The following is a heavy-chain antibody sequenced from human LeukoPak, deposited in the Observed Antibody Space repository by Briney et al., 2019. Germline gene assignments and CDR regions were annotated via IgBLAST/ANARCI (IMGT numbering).Heavy chain of an antibody. Sequence: ASVKVSCKASGYTFSDYHMHWVRQAPGQGLEWMGWISAYNGNTNYAQKLQGRVTMTTDTSTSTAYMELRSLRSDDTAVHYCARDFVGVCSGGSCYLDAFDIWGQGTMVTVSS. CDR3: ARDFVGVCSGGSCYLDAFDI. CDR2: ISAYNGNT. V-gene: IGHV1-18*01. J-gene: IGHJ3*02. D-gene: IGHD2-15*01. CDR1: GYTFSDYH.